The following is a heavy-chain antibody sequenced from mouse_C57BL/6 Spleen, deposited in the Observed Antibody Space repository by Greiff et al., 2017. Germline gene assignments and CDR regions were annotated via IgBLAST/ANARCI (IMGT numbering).Heavy chain of an antibody. D-gene: IGHD2-4*01. CDR1: GFTFSSYA. CDR2: ISDGGSYT. V-gene: IGHV5-4*01. J-gene: IGHJ2*01. CDR3: AREGIYYDYEGYYFDY. Sequence: EVMLVESGGGLVKPGGSLKLSCAASGFTFSSYAMSWVRQTPEKRLEWVATISDGGSYTYYPDNVKGRFTISRDNAKNNLYLQMSHLKSEDTAMYYGAREGIYYDYEGYYFDYWGQGTTLTVSS.